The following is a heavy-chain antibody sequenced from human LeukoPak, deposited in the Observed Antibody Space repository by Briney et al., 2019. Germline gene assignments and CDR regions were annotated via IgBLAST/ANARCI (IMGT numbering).Heavy chain of an antibody. Sequence: QPGGSLRLSCAASGLTFNKYWMSWVRRAPGKGLEWVANIRGDGGSLYYVDSVKGRFTISRDNVKSSLYLQMNTLRIEDTAVYYCTREVWRSEKKGSTWSGYVDYWGQGTLVTVSS. V-gene: IGHV3-7*01. CDR3: TREVWRSEKKGSTWSGYVDY. CDR1: GLTFNKYW. CDR2: IRGDGGSL. D-gene: IGHD6-13*01. J-gene: IGHJ4*02.